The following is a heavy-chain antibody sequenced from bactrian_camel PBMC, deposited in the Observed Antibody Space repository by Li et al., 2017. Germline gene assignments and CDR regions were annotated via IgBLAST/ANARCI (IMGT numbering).Heavy chain of an antibody. J-gene: IGHJ4*01. CDR2: IDIDGRT. CDR1: GYSYGSYF. D-gene: IGHD2*01. Sequence: HVQLVESGGGSVQAGGSLRLSCLASGYSYGSYFLGWFRQAPGKEREGVASIDIDGRTKYADFVKGRFTISKDNSKNTLYLQMDNLEPEDTAMYICADSYVPISGAGYCYTSDYWGQGTQVTVS. V-gene: IGHV3S55*01. CDR3: ADSYVPISGAGYCYTSDY.